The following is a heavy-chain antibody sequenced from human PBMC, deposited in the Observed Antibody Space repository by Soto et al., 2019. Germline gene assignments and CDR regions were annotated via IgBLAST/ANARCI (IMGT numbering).Heavy chain of an antibody. Sequence: SETLSLTCTVSGGSISSGDYYWSWIRQPPGKGLEWIGYIYYSGSTYYNPSLKSRVTISVDTSKNQFSLKLSSVTAADTAVYYCARENAQGEGMGMDVWGQGTTVTVSS. CDR1: GGSISSGDYY. V-gene: IGHV4-30-4*01. CDR2: IYYSGST. D-gene: IGHD3-16*01. CDR3: ARENAQGEGMGMDV. J-gene: IGHJ6*02.